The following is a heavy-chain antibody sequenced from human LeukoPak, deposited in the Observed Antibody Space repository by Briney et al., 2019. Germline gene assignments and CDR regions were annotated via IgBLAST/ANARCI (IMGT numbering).Heavy chain of an antibody. CDR1: GFTFSSYD. CDR3: ARGRFGSVVVPFDY. CDR2: IGTAGDT. D-gene: IGHD3-22*01. J-gene: IGHJ4*02. V-gene: IGHV3-13*01. Sequence: GGSLRLSCAASGFTFSSYDMHWVRQATGKGLERVSAIGTAGDTYYPGSVKGRFTISRENAKNSLYLQMNSLRAGDTAVYYCARGRFGSVVVPFDYWGQGTLVTVSS.